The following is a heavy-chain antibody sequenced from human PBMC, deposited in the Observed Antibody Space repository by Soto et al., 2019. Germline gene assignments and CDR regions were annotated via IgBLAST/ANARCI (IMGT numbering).Heavy chain of an antibody. CDR1: GFTFSSYA. J-gene: IGHJ6*02. CDR3: ARYIPGVRYYGMDV. Sequence: PGGSLRLSCAASGFTFSSYAMKWVRQAPGKGLEWVSLIGGSGTPTYYADSVKGRFTISRGNSGNTLFLEMYSLRAEDTAVYYCARYIPGVRYYGMDVWGQGTTVTVSS. D-gene: IGHD2-2*01. V-gene: IGHV3-23*01. CDR2: IGGSGTPT.